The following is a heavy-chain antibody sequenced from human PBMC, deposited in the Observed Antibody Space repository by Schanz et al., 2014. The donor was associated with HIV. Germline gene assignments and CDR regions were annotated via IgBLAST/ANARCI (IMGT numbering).Heavy chain of an antibody. CDR3: AREWATVTTLGD. J-gene: IGHJ4*02. CDR2: MSHDGFSK. V-gene: IGHV3-30-3*01. CDR1: GITFSSSV. Sequence: VQLLESGGGLIQPGGSLRLSCAASGITFSSSVMHWVRQAPGKGLDWVAAMSHDGFSKYFADSVKGRFTISRDNAKNSLYLQMNSLRAEDTAVYYCAREWATVTTLGDWGQGTLVTVSS. D-gene: IGHD4-17*01.